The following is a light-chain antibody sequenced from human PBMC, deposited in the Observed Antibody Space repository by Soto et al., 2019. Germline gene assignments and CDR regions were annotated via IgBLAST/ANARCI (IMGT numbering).Light chain of an antibody. Sequence: EIVLTQSPGTLSLSPGERATLSCRASQSVNSNYLVWYQQKPGQAPRLLIYGASSRATGVPNRFSGSGSGTDFTLTISSLEPEDFAVYYCHQYGLSPRHPFGQGTKLEIK. CDR2: GAS. V-gene: IGKV3-20*01. J-gene: IGKJ2*01. CDR3: HQYGLSPRHP. CDR1: QSVNSNY.